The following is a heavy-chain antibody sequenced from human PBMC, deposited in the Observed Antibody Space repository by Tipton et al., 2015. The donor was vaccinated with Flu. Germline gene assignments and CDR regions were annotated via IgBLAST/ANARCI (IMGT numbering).Heavy chain of an antibody. CDR1: GASITSGNYF. Sequence: TLSLTCNVSGASITSGNYFWNWIRQPAGKGLEWIGRIHTSGTTYYKPSLKSRVTISLDTSKNHFSLRLTSVTAADTALYFCARAESSLWAGHYYGLDVWGQGTTVTVSS. CDR2: IHTSGTT. J-gene: IGHJ6*02. CDR3: ARAESSLWAGHYYGLDV. V-gene: IGHV4-61*02. D-gene: IGHD6-19*01.